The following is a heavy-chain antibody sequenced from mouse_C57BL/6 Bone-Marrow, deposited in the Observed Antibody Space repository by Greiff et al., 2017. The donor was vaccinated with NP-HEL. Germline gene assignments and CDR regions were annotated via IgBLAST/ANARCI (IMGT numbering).Heavy chain of an antibody. J-gene: IGHJ1*03. CDR2: INPYNGDT. D-gene: IGHD1-1*01. CDR1: GYSFTGYF. CDR3: ARSDYYGMYFDV. V-gene: IGHV1-20*01. Sequence: EVQLQQSGPELVKPGDSVKISCKASGYSFTGYFMNWVMQSHGKSLEWIGRINPYNGDTFYNQKFKGKATLTVDKSSSTAHMELRSLTSEDSAVYYCARSDYYGMYFDVWGTGTTVTVSS.